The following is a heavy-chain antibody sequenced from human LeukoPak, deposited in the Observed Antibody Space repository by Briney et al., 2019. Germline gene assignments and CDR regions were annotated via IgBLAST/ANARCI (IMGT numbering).Heavy chain of an antibody. CDR2: INPNSGGT. CDR1: GYTFTSYY. Sequence: ASVKVSCKASGYTFTSYYMHWVRQAPGQGLEWMGWINPNSGGTNYAQKFQGRVTMTRDTSISTAYMELSRLRSDDTAVYYCARLYCSGGSCTDNWFDPWGQGTLVTVSS. D-gene: IGHD2-15*01. CDR3: ARLYCSGGSCTDNWFDP. J-gene: IGHJ5*02. V-gene: IGHV1-2*02.